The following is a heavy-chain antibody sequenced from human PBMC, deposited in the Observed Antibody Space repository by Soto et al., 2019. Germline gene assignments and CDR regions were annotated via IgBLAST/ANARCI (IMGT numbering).Heavy chain of an antibody. J-gene: IGHJ4*02. CDR3: AKDRVESGLGEIDY. Sequence: QVQLVESGGGVVQPGRSLRLSGAASGFTFSSNGMHWVRQAPGKGLEWVAVISYDGSNKYYGDSVKGRFTISRDNSKNTLYLQMNSLRAEDTAVYYCAKDRVESGLGEIDYWGQGTLVTVSS. V-gene: IGHV3-30*18. CDR2: ISYDGSNK. D-gene: IGHD3-16*01. CDR1: GFTFSSNG.